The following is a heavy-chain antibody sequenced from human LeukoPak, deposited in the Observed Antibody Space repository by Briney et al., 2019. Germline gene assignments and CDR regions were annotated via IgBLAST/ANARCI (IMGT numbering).Heavy chain of an antibody. Sequence: ASVKVSCKASGYTFTSYGSSWVRQAPGQELEWMGWISAYNGNTNYAQKLQGRVTMTTDTSTSTAYMELRSLRSDDTAVYYCAAFGRGWRANRYYFDYWGQGTLVTVSS. CDR2: ISAYNGNT. J-gene: IGHJ4*02. CDR3: AAFGRGWRANRYYFDY. D-gene: IGHD3-22*01. V-gene: IGHV1-18*01. CDR1: GYTFTSYG.